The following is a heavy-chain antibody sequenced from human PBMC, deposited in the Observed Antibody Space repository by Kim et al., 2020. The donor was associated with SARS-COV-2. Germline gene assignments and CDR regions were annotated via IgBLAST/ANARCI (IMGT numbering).Heavy chain of an antibody. V-gene: IGHV3-49*04. CDR1: GFTFGDYA. Sequence: GGSLRLSCTASGFTFGDYAMSWVRQAPGKGLEWVGFIRSKAYGGTTEYAASVKGRFTISRDDSKSVAYLQMNSLKTEDTAVYYCTRDAYDSSGYYYDDAFSIWGQRTMVT. CDR3: TRDAYDSSGYYYDDAFSI. J-gene: IGHJ3*02. CDR2: IRSKAYGGTT. D-gene: IGHD3-22*01.